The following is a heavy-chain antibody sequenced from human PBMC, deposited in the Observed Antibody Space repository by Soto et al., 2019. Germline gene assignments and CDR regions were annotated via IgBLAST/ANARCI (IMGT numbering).Heavy chain of an antibody. CDR1: GFTFSSYG. CDR3: AKGLYGVMSGNWFDP. V-gene: IGHV3-30*18. Sequence: QVQLVESGGGVVQPGRSLRLSCAASGFTFSSYGMHWVRQAPGKGLEWVAVISYDGSNKYYADSVKGRFTISRDNSKNTLYLQMNRLRAEDTAVYYCAKGLYGVMSGNWFDPWGQGTLVTVSS. D-gene: IGHD3-16*02. J-gene: IGHJ5*02. CDR2: ISYDGSNK.